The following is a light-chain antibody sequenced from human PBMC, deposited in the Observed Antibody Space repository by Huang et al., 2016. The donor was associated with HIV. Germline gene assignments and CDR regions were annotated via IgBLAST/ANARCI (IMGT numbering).Light chain of an antibody. J-gene: IGKJ4*01. CDR2: DAS. CDR1: QSVRSY. CDR3: QQRSAWPLT. Sequence: EIVLTHSPATLSLSPGERATLSCRASQSVRSYLAWYQQKPGQAPRLLIYDASNRATGIPARFSGSGSGTDFTLTISNLQSEDFAVYYCQQRSAWPLTFGGGTKVEI. V-gene: IGKV3-11*01.